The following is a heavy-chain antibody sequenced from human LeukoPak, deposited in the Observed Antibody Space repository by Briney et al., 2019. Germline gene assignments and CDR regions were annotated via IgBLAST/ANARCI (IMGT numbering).Heavy chain of an antibody. CDR2: TGSST. CDR1: GFTFSSYA. CDR3: AKERAGTTCTGCYMDV. Sequence: PGGSLRPSCADSGFTFSSYAMTWVRQAPGKGLEWVASTGSSTYYADSVKGRFIISRDNSKNTLYLQMNSLRAEDTAIYYCAKERAGTTCTGCYMDVWGKGTTVTVSS. D-gene: IGHD2-2*01. V-gene: IGHV3-23*01. J-gene: IGHJ6*03.